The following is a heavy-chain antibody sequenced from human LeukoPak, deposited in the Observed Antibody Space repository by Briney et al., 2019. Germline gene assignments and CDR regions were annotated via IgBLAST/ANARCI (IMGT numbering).Heavy chain of an antibody. V-gene: IGHV3-23*01. D-gene: IGHD6-19*01. J-gene: IGHJ4*02. CDR1: GGSFSGYY. CDR2: ISGSGGST. Sequence: ETLSLTCAVYGGSFSGYYWSWVRQAPGKGLEWVSAISGSGGSTYYADSVKGRFTISRDNSKNTLYLQMNSLRAEDTAVYYCAKDLSDSSGWYFDYWGQGTLVTVSS. CDR3: AKDLSDSSGWYFDY.